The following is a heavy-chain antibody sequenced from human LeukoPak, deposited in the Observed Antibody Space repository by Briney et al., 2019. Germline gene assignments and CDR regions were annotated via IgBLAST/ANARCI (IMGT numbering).Heavy chain of an antibody. CDR1: GGSISSYY. V-gene: IGHV4-34*01. CDR2: INHSGST. Sequence: SETLSLTCTVSGGSISSYYWSWIRQPPGKGLEWIGEINHSGSTNYNPSLKSRVTISVDTSKNQFSLKLSSVTAADTAVYYCARLFSRYDYVWGSYRTLYYFDYWGQGTLVTVSS. D-gene: IGHD3-16*02. J-gene: IGHJ4*02. CDR3: ARLFSRYDYVWGSYRTLYYFDY.